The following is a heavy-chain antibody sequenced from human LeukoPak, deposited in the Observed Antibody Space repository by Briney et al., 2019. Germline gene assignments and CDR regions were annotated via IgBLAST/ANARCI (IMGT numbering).Heavy chain of an antibody. J-gene: IGHJ5*02. CDR2: IYYSGST. D-gene: IGHD2-21*01. V-gene: IGHV4-31*03. Sequence: SETLSLTCTVSGGSISSGGYCWSWIRQHPGKGLEWIGYIYYSGSTYYNPSLKSRVTISVDTSKNQFSLKLSSVTAADTAVYYCARGVVVIAKYNWFDPWGQGTLVTVSS. CDR3: ARGVVVIAKYNWFDP. CDR1: GGSISSGGYC.